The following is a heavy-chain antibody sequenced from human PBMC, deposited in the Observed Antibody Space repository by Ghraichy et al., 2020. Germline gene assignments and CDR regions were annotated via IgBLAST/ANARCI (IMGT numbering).Heavy chain of an antibody. CDR1: GGSFSGSY. CDR3: ARDTVDYSGMDV. CDR2: INHGGST. D-gene: IGHD4-11*01. J-gene: IGHJ6*02. V-gene: IGHV4-34*01. Sequence: SETLSLTCAVSGGSFSGSYWTWIRQPPGKGLEWIGKINHGGSTSYNPSLKSRVTISVDMSKNQFSLRLRSVTAADTAVYYCARDTVDYSGMDVWGQGTTVTVSS.